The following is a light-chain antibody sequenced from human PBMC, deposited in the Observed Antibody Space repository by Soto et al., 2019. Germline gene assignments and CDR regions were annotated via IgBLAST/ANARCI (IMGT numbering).Light chain of an antibody. V-gene: IGLV1-44*01. J-gene: IGLJ2*01. Sequence: QSVLTQPPSASGTPGQRVTISCSGSSSNIGRNAVNWYHQLPGTAPKLVIHTNNQRPSGVPERFSGSKSGTSASLAISGLQSEDEADYYCAAWDDSLNGVLFGGGTKLTVL. CDR2: TNN. CDR3: AAWDDSLNGVL. CDR1: SSNIGRNA.